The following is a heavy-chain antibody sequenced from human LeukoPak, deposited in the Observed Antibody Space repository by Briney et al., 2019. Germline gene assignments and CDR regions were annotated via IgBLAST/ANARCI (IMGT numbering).Heavy chain of an antibody. CDR2: LHFSGST. CDR1: GGSITGYY. Sequence: SETLSLTCTVTGGSITGYYWTWIRQPPGKRLEWIGYLHFSGSTNYNPSLKSRVTISVDTSKNQFSLRLTSVTAADTAVYYCARVVSDWSLADPWGRGTLVTVSS. J-gene: IGHJ5*02. D-gene: IGHD6-19*01. V-gene: IGHV4-59*01. CDR3: ARVVSDWSLADP.